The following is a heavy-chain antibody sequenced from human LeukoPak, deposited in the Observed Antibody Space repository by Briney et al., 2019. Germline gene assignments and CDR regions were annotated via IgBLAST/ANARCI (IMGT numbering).Heavy chain of an antibody. CDR3: ARDAVDTANAV. D-gene: IGHD5-18*01. CDR2: INSDGSIT. J-gene: IGHJ6*02. Sequence: GGPLRLSCAASGFTFTTYWMHWVRQAPGKGLVWVSHINSDGSITSYADSVKGRFTISRDNAKNTLYLQMNSLRAEDTAVYYCARDAVDTANAVWGQGTTVTVSS. CDR1: GFTFTTYW. V-gene: IGHV3-74*01.